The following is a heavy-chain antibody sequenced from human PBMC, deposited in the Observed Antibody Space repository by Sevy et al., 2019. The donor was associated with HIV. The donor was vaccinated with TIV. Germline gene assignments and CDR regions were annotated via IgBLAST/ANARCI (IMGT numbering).Heavy chain of an antibody. V-gene: IGHV3-11*01. D-gene: IGHD3-16*01. Sequence: GGSLRVSCAASGFTYSDYYMSWIRQAPGRGLEWISYISSRGSTIYYADSVKGRFTISSDNAKNSLFLQMNSLGAEDTAVYYCAREGGLRYLDLRGRGTLVTVSS. CDR1: GFTYSDYY. J-gene: IGHJ2*01. CDR3: AREGGLRYLDL. CDR2: ISSRGSTI.